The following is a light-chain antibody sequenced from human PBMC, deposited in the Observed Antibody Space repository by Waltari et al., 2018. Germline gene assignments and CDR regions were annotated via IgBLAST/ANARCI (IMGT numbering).Light chain of an antibody. CDR3: MQARQTPLT. V-gene: IGKV2-28*01. J-gene: IGKJ5*01. Sequence: DFVMTQSPLSLRVTPGESASISCTSSGSLLHSNGYNYLDWYLQKPGQSPQLLIFLGSNRASGVPDRFSGSGSGRDFTLKISKIEAEDVGVYYYMQARQTPLTFGQGTRLEIK. CDR1: GSLLHSNGYNY. CDR2: LGS.